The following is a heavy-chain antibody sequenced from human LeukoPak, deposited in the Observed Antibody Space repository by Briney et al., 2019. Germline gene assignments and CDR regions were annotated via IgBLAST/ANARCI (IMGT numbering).Heavy chain of an antibody. CDR2: IYRSGST. CDR1: GFTFSNAW. Sequence: TGGSLRLSCAASGFTFSNAWMSWVRQAPGKGLEWIGSIYRSGSTYYNPSLKSRVTISVDTSKNQFSLKLSSVTAADTAVYYCARDNTMVRGVDFDYWGQGTLVTVSS. D-gene: IGHD3-10*01. V-gene: IGHV4-38-2*02. J-gene: IGHJ4*02. CDR3: ARDNTMVRGVDFDY.